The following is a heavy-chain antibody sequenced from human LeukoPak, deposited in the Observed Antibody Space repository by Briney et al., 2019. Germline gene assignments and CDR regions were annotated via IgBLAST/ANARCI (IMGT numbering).Heavy chain of an antibody. Sequence: PSETLSLTCTVSGGSISSYYWSWIRQPPGKGLEWIGEINHSGSTNYNPSLKSRVTISVDTSKNQFSLKLSSVTAADTAVYYCARAGSSWYNWFDPWGQGTLVTVSS. J-gene: IGHJ5*02. V-gene: IGHV4-34*01. CDR3: ARAGSSWYNWFDP. CDR2: INHSGST. CDR1: GGSISSYY. D-gene: IGHD6-6*01.